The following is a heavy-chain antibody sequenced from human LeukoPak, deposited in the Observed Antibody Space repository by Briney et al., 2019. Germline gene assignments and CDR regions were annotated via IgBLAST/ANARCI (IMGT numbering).Heavy chain of an antibody. J-gene: IGHJ6*03. Sequence: SETLSLTCAVYGGSFSGYYWSWIRQPPGKGLEWIGEINHSGSTSYNPSLKSRVTISVDTSKNQFSLKLSSVTAADTAVYYCARGGNYYDSSGYYGTYYYYYYMDVWGKGTTVTVSS. CDR1: GGSFSGYY. CDR3: ARGGNYYDSSGYYGTYYYYYYMDV. CDR2: INHSGST. D-gene: IGHD3-22*01. V-gene: IGHV4-34*01.